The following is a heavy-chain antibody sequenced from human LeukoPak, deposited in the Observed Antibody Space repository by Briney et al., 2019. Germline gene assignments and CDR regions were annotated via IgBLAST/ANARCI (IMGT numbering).Heavy chain of an antibody. Sequence: GGSLRLSCTASGFTFSSYSLNWVRQAPGKGLEWVSSVSTGSNYIYYADSVKGRFTISRDNDKNSLYLQMNSLRAEDTAVYYCARENNTVSEDDAFDIWGQGTMVTVSS. D-gene: IGHD4-11*01. CDR3: ARENNTVSEDDAFDI. V-gene: IGHV3-21*01. CDR2: VSTGSNYI. J-gene: IGHJ3*02. CDR1: GFTFSSYS.